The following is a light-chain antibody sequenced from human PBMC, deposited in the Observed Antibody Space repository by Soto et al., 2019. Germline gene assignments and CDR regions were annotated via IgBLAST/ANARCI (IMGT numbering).Light chain of an antibody. Sequence: EIVLTQSPGTLSLYRGERATLSCRASQTVNSIYFAWYQRKPGQAPRLLIYGASNRATGIPDRFSGSGSGTDFNITISRLEAEDFGVYYCQQYDTSPRTFGQGTKVEIK. CDR1: QTVNSIY. V-gene: IGKV3-20*01. CDR2: GAS. J-gene: IGKJ1*01. CDR3: QQYDTSPRT.